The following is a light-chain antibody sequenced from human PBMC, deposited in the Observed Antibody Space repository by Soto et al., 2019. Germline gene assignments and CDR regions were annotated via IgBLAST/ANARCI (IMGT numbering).Light chain of an antibody. V-gene: IGLV1-47*01. CDR3: AAWYDSLSGWV. J-gene: IGLJ3*02. CDR1: SSNIGTNH. Sequence: QSVLTQPPSASGTPGQRVTISCSGGSSNIGTNHVYWYQHLPGTAPKLLNYRHTLRPSGVPDRFSASKSGTSASLAISGLRSDDEADYYCAAWYDSLSGWVFGGGTKLTVL. CDR2: RHT.